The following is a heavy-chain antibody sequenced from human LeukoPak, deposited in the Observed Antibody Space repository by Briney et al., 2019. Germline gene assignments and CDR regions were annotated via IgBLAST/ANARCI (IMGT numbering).Heavy chain of an antibody. Sequence: ASVKVSCKASGGTLSSYGINWVRQAPGQGLEWMGRIFPILGITNYAQRYQGRVTLTADKSTSTAYMELRSLRSEDTAVYYCARGIGYCSDGNCYSDALDYWGQGTLVTVSS. CDR1: GGTLSSYG. D-gene: IGHD2-15*01. V-gene: IGHV1-69*04. CDR2: IFPILGIT. CDR3: ARGIGYCSDGNCYSDALDY. J-gene: IGHJ4*02.